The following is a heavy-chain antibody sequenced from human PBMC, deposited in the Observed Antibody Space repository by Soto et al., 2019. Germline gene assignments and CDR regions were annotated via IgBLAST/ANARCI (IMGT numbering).Heavy chain of an antibody. J-gene: IGHJ5*02. V-gene: IGHV3-30*18. CDR3: AKDAHGYNNWFAP. CDR2: ISYDGSNK. Sequence: PGGSLRLSCAASGFTFSSYGMHWVRQAPGKGLEWVAVISYDGSNKYYADSVKGRFTISRDNSKNTLYLQMNSLRAEDTAVYYCAKDAHGYNNWFAPWGQGTLVTVSS. D-gene: IGHD6-25*01. CDR1: GFTFSSYG.